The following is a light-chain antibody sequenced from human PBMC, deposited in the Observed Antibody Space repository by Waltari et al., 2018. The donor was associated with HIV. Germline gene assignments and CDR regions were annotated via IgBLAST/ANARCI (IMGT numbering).Light chain of an antibody. V-gene: IGLV2-8*01. CDR2: DVI. CDR3: NSRDSSGNHLV. J-gene: IGLJ2*01. CDR1: SSDVGGYNY. Sequence: QSALTQPPSASGSPGQSVTLSCTGTSSDVGGYNYVSWHQQHPGKAPKLMIYDVIKRPSGVPDRFSGSKSGNTASLTVSGLQPEDEADYYCNSRDSSGNHLVFGGGTKLTVL.